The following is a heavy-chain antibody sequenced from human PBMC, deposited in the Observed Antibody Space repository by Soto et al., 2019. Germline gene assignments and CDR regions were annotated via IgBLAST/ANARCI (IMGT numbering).Heavy chain of an antibody. CDR1: GFTFSSHW. CDR3: VRSSGWTGDY. J-gene: IGHJ4*02. D-gene: IGHD3-10*01. CDR2: IKEDGTEI. V-gene: IGHV3-7*04. Sequence: EVQLVESGGGLVQPGGSLRLSCVASGFTFSSHWMNWVRQVPGKGLEWVANIKEDGTEINYVDTVKGRFAISRDNAKNSLYLQMNSLRVDDTAVYNCVRSSGWTGDYWGQGILVTVSS.